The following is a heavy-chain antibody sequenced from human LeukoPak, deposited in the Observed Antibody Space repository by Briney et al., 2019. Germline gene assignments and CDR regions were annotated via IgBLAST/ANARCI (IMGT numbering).Heavy chain of an antibody. D-gene: IGHD3-10*01. J-gene: IGHJ6*03. Sequence: VASVKVSCKASGYTFTTYAMNWVRQAPGQGLEWMGWINPYTGGTNYAQTFQNKVTITADESTSTTYMELSSLTSEDTAVYYCATSGGDYYYYSLDVWGKGTPVTISS. V-gene: IGHV1-2*02. CDR1: GYTFTTYA. CDR3: ATSGGDYYYYSLDV. CDR2: INPYTGGT.